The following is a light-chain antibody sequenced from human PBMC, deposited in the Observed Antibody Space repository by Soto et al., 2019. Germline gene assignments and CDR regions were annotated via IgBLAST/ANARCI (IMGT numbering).Light chain of an antibody. V-gene: IGKV3-15*01. CDR3: QQYNNWPPGTDPEYT. CDR1: QSVSSN. J-gene: IGKJ2*01. CDR2: GAS. Sequence: EIVMTQSPATLSVSPGERATLSCRASQSVSSNLAWYQQKPGQAPRLLIYGASTRATGIPARFSGSGSGTEFTLTISSLQSEDFAVYYCQQYNNWPPGTDPEYTFGQGTKLEIK.